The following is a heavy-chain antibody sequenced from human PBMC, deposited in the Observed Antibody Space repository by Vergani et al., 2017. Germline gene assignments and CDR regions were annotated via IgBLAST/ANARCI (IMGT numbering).Heavy chain of an antibody. CDR3: ARALGNGQPPGPLDY. V-gene: IGHV3-23*01. J-gene: IGHJ4*02. D-gene: IGHD3-16*01. Sequence: EVQLLESGGGLVQPGGSLRLSCAASGFTFSSYAMSWVRQAPGKGLEWVSAISGSGGSTYYADSVKGRFTISRDNSKNSLYLQMNSLRAEDTAVYYCARALGNGQPPGPLDYWGQGTLVTVSS. CDR2: ISGSGGST. CDR1: GFTFSSYA.